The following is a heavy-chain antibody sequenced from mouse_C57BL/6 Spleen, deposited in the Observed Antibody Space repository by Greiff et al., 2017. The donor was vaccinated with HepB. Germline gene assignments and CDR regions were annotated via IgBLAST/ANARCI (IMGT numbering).Heavy chain of an antibody. V-gene: IGHV1-50*01. Sequence: QVQLKQPGAELVKPGASVKLSCKASGYTFTSYWMQWVKQRPGQGLEWIGEIDPSDSYTNYNQKFKGKATLTVDTSSSTAYMQLSSLTSEDSAVYYCARGHYGSSYYFDYWGQGTTLTVSS. CDR2: IDPSDSYT. J-gene: IGHJ2*01. D-gene: IGHD1-1*01. CDR3: ARGHYGSSYYFDY. CDR1: GYTFTSYW.